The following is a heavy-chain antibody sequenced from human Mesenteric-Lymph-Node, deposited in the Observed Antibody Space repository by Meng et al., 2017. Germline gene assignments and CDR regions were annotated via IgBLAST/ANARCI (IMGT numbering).Heavy chain of an antibody. V-gene: IGHV4-4*02. CDR3: ASHLGG. J-gene: IGHJ4*02. CDR1: VCSMIMRNG. Sequence: LHLTCAVAVCSMIMRNGLCWFGPLTGKMLNWIRESYHSGTTNYNPSLKSRDTISVDKSKNQFSLKLISVTAADTAVYYGASHLGGWGQGNLVTVSS. D-gene: IGHD2-15*01. CDR2: SYHSGTT.